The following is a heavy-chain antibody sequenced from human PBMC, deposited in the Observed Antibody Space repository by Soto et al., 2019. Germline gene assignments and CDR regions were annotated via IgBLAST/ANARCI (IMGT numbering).Heavy chain of an antibody. J-gene: IGHJ4*02. CDR1: GGSVCNKNYY. CDR3: ARTTAVPNTLRSRYFFDY. V-gene: IGHV4-61*01. Sequence: SETLSLPCSLSGGSVCNKNYYWRWIRQHPGMRLEWMSYVYFCGSTIYNPSLKWRVTISVDLCKTQFSLRLSSVTTADTALYYGARTTAVPNTLRSRYFFDYWGQGTRVTVSS. CDR2: VYFCGST. D-gene: IGHD4-17*01.